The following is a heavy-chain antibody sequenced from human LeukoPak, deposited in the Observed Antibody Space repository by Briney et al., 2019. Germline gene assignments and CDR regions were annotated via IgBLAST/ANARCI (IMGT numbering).Heavy chain of an antibody. J-gene: IGHJ6*02. CDR3: ARDSSGFYYYGMDV. CDR1: GGSVSSGSYY. D-gene: IGHD6-19*01. CDR2: IYYSGST. V-gene: IGHV4-61*01. Sequence: SETLSLTCTVSGGSVSSGSYYWSWIRQPPGKGLEWIGYIYYSGSTNYNPSLKSRVTISVDTSKNQFSLKLSSVTAADTAVYYCARDSSGFYYYGMDVWGQGTTVTVSS.